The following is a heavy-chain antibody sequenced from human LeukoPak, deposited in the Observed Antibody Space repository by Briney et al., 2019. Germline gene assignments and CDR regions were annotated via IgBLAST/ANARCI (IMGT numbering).Heavy chain of an antibody. J-gene: IGHJ6*02. Sequence: ASVKVSCKASGYTFTSYDINWVRQATGQGLEWIGWMNPNSGNTGYAQKFQGRVTMTRNTSISTAYMELSSLRSEDTAVYYCARHRPKAITIFGVVTQYYYYGMDVWGQGTTVTVSS. CDR2: MNPNSGNT. CDR1: GYTFTSYD. D-gene: IGHD3-3*01. V-gene: IGHV1-8*01. CDR3: ARHRPKAITIFGVVTQYYYYGMDV.